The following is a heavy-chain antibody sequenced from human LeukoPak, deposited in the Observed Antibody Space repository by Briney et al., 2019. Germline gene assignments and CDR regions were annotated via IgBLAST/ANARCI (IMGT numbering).Heavy chain of an antibody. J-gene: IGHJ6*03. D-gene: IGHD1-14*01. V-gene: IGHV3-48*04. Sequence: GGSLRLSCAASGFTFSSYSMNWVRQAPGKGLEWVSYISSSSSTIYYADSVKGRFTISRDNAKNSLYLQMNSLRAEDAAVCYCANNRNGRDSYYYYMDVWGKGTTVTVSS. CDR2: ISSSSSTI. CDR1: GFTFSSYS. CDR3: ANNRNGRDSYYYYMDV.